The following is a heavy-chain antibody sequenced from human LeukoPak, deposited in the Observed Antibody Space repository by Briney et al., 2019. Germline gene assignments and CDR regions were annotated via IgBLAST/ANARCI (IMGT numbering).Heavy chain of an antibody. Sequence: ASVKVSCKASGYTFTSYGISWVRQAPGQGLEWMGWISAYNGNTNYAQKLQGRVTMTTDTSTSTAYMELRSLRSDDTAVYYCARDVYDFWSGSDTYYYYMDVWGKGTTVTVSS. V-gene: IGHV1-18*01. J-gene: IGHJ6*03. CDR3: ARDVYDFWSGSDTYYYYMDV. D-gene: IGHD3-3*01. CDR1: GYTFTSYG. CDR2: ISAYNGNT.